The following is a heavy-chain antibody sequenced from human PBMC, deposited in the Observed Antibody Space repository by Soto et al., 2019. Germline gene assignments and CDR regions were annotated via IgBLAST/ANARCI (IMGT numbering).Heavy chain of an antibody. D-gene: IGHD6-13*01. J-gene: IGHJ6*02. CDR1: GYTFTSYA. Sequence: GASVKVSCKASGYTFTSYAMHWVRQAPGQRLEWMGWINAGNGNTKYSQKFQGRVTITRDTSASTAYMELSSLRSEDTAVYYCARAPGRWQQLVSPQSYYGMDVWGQGTTVTVSS. CDR3: ARAPGRWQQLVSPQSYYGMDV. V-gene: IGHV1-3*01. CDR2: INAGNGNT.